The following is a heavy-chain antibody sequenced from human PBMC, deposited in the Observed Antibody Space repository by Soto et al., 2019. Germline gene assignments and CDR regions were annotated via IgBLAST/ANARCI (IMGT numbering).Heavy chain of an antibody. Sequence: PRLSCAPSGPTTSCYATYWIRQATGEGLEWVSVIRGSGDRTYYADSVKGRFTITRDNSKNTLYMQMNTLRAEDTAVYYCAKRRGRGTPYYYAMDVSGQGITVTVSS. D-gene: IGHD3-10*01. J-gene: IGHJ6*02. CDR2: IRGSGDRT. V-gene: IGHV3-23*01. CDR3: AKRRGRGTPYYYAMDV. CDR1: GPTTSCYA.